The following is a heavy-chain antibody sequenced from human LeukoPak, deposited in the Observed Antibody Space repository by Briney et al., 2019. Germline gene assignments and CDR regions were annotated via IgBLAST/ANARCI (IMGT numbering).Heavy chain of an antibody. J-gene: IGHJ6*02. V-gene: IGHV3-48*03. CDR1: GFTFSSYE. CDR2: ISNSGSTI. Sequence: GGSLRLSCAASGFTFSSYEMNWVRQAPGKGLEWVSYISNSGSTIYYADSVKGRFTISRDNAKNSLYLQMNSLRAEDTAVYYCARYPDQTIPYYYYGMDVWGQGTTVTVSS. D-gene: IGHD2-2*01. CDR3: ARYPDQTIPYYYYGMDV.